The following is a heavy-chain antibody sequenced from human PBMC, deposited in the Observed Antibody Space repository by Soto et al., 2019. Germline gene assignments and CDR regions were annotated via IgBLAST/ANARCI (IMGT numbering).Heavy chain of an antibody. CDR2: ITPIFGEP. V-gene: IGHV1-69*06. J-gene: IGHJ5*02. CDR1: GGPFSSYA. D-gene: IGHD3-10*01. CDR3: APGSRSSIINWFDP. Sequence: QVQLEQSGAELKKPGSSVKVSCKASGGPFSSYAINWVRQAPGQGIEWMGGITPIFGEPKYAQKFQGRVTITAEIATSTAYMELSSLRSDDTAVYFCAPGSRSSIINWFDPWGQGTLVTVSS.